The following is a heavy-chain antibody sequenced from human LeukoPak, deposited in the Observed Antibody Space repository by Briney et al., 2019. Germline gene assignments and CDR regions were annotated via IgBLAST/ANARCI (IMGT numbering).Heavy chain of an antibody. D-gene: IGHD6-13*01. CDR3: ARDAPSPLAAAGQDY. CDR1: GYTFTTYG. J-gene: IGHJ4*02. V-gene: IGHV1-18*01. CDR2: ISAYNHDT. Sequence: ASVKVSCKASGYTFTTYGISWVRQAPGQGLERMGWISAYNHDTNYAQNLQGRATMTTDTSTSTAYMELRSLRSDDTAVYYCARDAPSPLAAAGQDYWGQGTLVTVSS.